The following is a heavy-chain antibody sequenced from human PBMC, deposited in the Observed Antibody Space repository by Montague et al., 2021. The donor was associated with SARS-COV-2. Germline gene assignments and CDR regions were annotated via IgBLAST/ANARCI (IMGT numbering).Heavy chain of an antibody. J-gene: IGHJ4*02. CDR1: GGSFESYC. V-gene: IGHV4-34*01. Sequence: SETLSLTCSVSGGSFESYCWSWIRQPPGKGLEWIGKINQSESTNYNPYLKIRVTISIDTSKNQFSLKLNSVTAADTAVYYCASFTSGYYDSSGYHIWGQGTLVTVSS. CDR3: ASFTSGYYDSSGYHI. CDR2: INQSEST. D-gene: IGHD3-22*01.